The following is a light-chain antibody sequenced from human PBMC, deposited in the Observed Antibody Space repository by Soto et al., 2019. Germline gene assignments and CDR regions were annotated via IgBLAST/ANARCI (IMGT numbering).Light chain of an antibody. CDR1: SSDFGGYNY. V-gene: IGLV2-14*01. Sequence: QSVLTQPASVSGSPGQSITISCTGTSSDFGGYNYVSWYQQHPGKAPKLMIYDVSNRPSGVSNRFSGSKSGNTASLTISGLQAEDEADYYCSSYTSSSTLPVFGTGTKVTVL. J-gene: IGLJ1*01. CDR2: DVS. CDR3: SSYTSSSTLPV.